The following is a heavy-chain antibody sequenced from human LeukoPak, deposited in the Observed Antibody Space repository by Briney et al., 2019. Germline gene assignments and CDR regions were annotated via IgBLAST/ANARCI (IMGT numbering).Heavy chain of an antibody. CDR2: IHISGRT. CDR1: GCSISSASDY. CDR3: ARAQYISAWYPFDY. D-gene: IGHD6-19*01. J-gene: IGHJ4*02. Sequence: SQTLSLTCPVSGCSISSASDYWSWIRQPAGKGLEWIARIHISGRTDYNPFLKSRVAISIDTSKRQFSLKLSPVTAEDTAVYYCARAQYISAWYPFDYWGQGSLVTVSS. V-gene: IGHV4-61*02.